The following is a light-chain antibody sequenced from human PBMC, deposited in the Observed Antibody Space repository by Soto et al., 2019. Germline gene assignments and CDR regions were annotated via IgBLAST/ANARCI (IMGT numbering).Light chain of an antibody. CDR2: DAS. V-gene: IGKV1-5*01. CDR1: QSISTG. Sequence: DIQMTQSPSTLSASAGDRVTITCRASQSISTGLAWYQQTPGKAPKLLIYDASSLESGVPSRFSGSGSGTDFTLTISSXQPDDFATYYCQQYNSYSRTFGQGTKVDIK. J-gene: IGKJ1*01. CDR3: QQYNSYSRT.